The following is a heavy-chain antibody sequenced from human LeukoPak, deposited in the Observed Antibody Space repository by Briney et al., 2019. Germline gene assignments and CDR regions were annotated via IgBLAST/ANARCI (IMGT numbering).Heavy chain of an antibody. D-gene: IGHD1-26*01. V-gene: IGHV3-23*01. CDR1: GISFSGYT. CDR2: ISGSGGST. Sequence: GGSLRLSCTASGISFSGYTMNWVRQAPGKGLEWVSAISGSGGSTYYADSVKGRFTISRDNSKNTLYLQMNSLRAEDTAVYYCAKVAGSYFRVDYWGQGTLVTVSS. J-gene: IGHJ4*02. CDR3: AKVAGSYFRVDY.